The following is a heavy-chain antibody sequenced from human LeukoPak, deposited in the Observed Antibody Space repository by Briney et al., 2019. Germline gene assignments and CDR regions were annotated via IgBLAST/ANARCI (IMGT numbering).Heavy chain of an antibody. J-gene: IGHJ4*02. CDR2: ISSSSSYI. CDR3: ARGSVAAAGELWNY. Sequence: GGSLRLSCAASGFTFSSYSMNWVRQAPGKGLEWVSSISSSSSYIYYADSVKGRFTISRDNAKNSLYLQMNSLRAEDTAVYYCARGSVAAAGELWNYGGQGTLVTVSA. CDR1: GFTFSSYS. D-gene: IGHD6-13*01. V-gene: IGHV3-21*01.